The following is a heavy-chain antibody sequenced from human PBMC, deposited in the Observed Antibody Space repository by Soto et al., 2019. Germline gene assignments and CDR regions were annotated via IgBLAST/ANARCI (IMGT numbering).Heavy chain of an antibody. CDR1: GYTLTELS. V-gene: IGHV1-24*01. J-gene: IGHJ6*03. D-gene: IGHD5-18*01. Sequence: ASVKVSCKVSGYTLTELSMHWVRQAPGKGLEWMGGFDPEDGETIYAQKFQGRVTMTEDTSTETGYMELSSLRSEDTAVYYCATGDTAMAQNKYYYYYYYMDVWGKGTTVTVSS. CDR3: ATGDTAMAQNKYYYYYYYMDV. CDR2: FDPEDGET.